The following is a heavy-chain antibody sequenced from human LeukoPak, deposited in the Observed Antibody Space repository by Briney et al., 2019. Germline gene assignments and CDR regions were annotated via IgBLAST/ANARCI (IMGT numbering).Heavy chain of an antibody. V-gene: IGHV3-33*06. CDR2: IWYDGSSK. CDR1: GFTFNCNG. Sequence: PGGSLRLSGAAYGFTFNCNGMHQLRQAPGKGLEWVAVIWYDGSSKYYADYVKGRFTISRDNSKNTLYLQMNSLRAEDTAVYYCAKLIYGYSWSHGIDYWGQGTLVTVSS. CDR3: AKLIYGYSWSHGIDY. J-gene: IGHJ4*02. D-gene: IGHD5-18*01.